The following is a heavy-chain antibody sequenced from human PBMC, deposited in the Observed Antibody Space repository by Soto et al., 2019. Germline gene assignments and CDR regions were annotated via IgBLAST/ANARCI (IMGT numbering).Heavy chain of an antibody. Sequence: WETLSLTCTVSGGSISSYYWSWIRQPPGKGLEWIGYIYYSGSTNYNPSLKSRVTISVDTSKNQFSLKLSSVTAADTAVYYCARAGHGVLFDYWGQGTLVTVSS. CDR2: IYYSGST. CDR3: ARAGHGVLFDY. V-gene: IGHV4-59*01. J-gene: IGHJ4*02. CDR1: GGSISSYY.